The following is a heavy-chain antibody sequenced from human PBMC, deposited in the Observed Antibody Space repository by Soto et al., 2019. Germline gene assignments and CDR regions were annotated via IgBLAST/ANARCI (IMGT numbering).Heavy chain of an antibody. CDR3: AREGYYDYVWGSHGSRVPPDY. V-gene: IGHV3-30-3*01. D-gene: IGHD3-16*01. J-gene: IGHJ4*02. Sequence: PGGSLRLSCAASGFTFSSYAMHWVRQAPGKGLEWVAVISYDGSNKYYADSVKGRFTISRDNSKNTLYLQMNSLRAEDTAVYYCAREGYYDYVWGSHGSRVPPDYWGQGALVTVSS. CDR1: GFTFSSYA. CDR2: ISYDGSNK.